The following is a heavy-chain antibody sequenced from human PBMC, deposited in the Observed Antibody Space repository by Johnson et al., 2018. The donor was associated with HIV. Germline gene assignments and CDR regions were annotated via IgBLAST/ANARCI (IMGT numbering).Heavy chain of an antibody. V-gene: IGHV3-66*03. CDR2: IYSGGST. J-gene: IGHJ3*02. D-gene: IGHD2-21*02. CDR3: ARQYRKSGDCPLMDAFDI. Sequence: VQLVESGGGLIQPGGSLRLSCAASGFTVSSNYMSWVRQAPGKGLEWVSVIYSGGSTYYTDSVKGRFTISRDNSRNMLYLQMNSLRPEDTAVYDCARQYRKSGDCPLMDAFDIWGEGTMVTDSS. CDR1: GFTVSSNY.